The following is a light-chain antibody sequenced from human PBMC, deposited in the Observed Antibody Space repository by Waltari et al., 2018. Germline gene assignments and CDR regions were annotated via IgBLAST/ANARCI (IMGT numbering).Light chain of an antibody. Sequence: EIVLTQCPATLSLSPGDRATLSCRASQSVSSYLAWYQQKPGQAPRLLIYDASNRATGIPARFSGSGSGTDFTLTISSLEPEDFAVYYCQQRSNLPTFGPGTKVDIK. V-gene: IGKV3-11*01. CDR2: DAS. CDR3: QQRSNLPT. CDR1: QSVSSY. J-gene: IGKJ3*01.